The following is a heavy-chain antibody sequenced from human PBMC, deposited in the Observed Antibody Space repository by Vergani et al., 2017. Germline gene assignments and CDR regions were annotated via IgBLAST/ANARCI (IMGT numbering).Heavy chain of an antibody. CDR3: ARNXGYCRGHSCFGNLVGSAFYGMDV. D-gene: IGHD2-15*01. CDR1: GFTFTDYY. Sequence: QVQLVESGGGLVKPGGSLRLSCGASGFTFTDYYMTWIRQAPGKGLEWLSYISSSDSAIYYADSVKGRFTISRDNAKSSLYLQMNSLRVEDTAVYYCARNXGYCRGHSCFGNLVGSAFYGMDVWGQGTTVTVS. V-gene: IGHV3-11*04. CDR2: ISSSDSAI. J-gene: IGHJ6*02.